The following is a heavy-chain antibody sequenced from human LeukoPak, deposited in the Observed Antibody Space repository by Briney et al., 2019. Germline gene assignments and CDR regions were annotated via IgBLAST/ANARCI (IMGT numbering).Heavy chain of an antibody. CDR1: GYTFTSYY. D-gene: IGHD2-2*01. CDR2: TNPSGGST. CDR3: ASEVRTIVVVPAAPDYYYMDV. Sequence: ASVKVSCKASGYTFTSYYMHWVRQAPGQGLEWMGITNPSGGSTSYAQKFQGRVTMTRDTSTSTVYMELSSLRSDDTAVYYCASEVRTIVVVPAAPDYYYMDVWGKGTTVTVSS. V-gene: IGHV1-46*01. J-gene: IGHJ6*03.